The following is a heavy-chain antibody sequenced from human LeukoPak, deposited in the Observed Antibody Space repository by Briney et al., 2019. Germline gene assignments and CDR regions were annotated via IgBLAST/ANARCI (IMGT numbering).Heavy chain of an antibody. V-gene: IGHV3-33*01. CDR1: GSTFSSYG. Sequence: PGGSLRLSCAASGSTFSSYGMHWVRQAPGKGLEWVAVIWYDGSNKYYADSVKGRFTISRDNSKNTLYLQMNSLRAEDTAVYYCARDSKGYSSSWYIYYYYGMDVWGQGTTVTVSS. CDR2: IWYDGSNK. CDR3: ARDSKGYSSSWYIYYYYGMDV. J-gene: IGHJ6*02. D-gene: IGHD6-13*01.